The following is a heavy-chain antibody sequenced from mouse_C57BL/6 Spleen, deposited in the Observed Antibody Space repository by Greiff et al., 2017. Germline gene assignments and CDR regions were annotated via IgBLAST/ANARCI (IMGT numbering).Heavy chain of an antibody. J-gene: IGHJ1*03. V-gene: IGHV1-75*01. D-gene: IGHD1-1*01. Sequence: VQLQQSGPELVKPGASVKISCKASGYTFTDYYINWVKQRPGQGLEWIGWIFPGSGSTYYNEKFKGKATLTVDKSSSTAYMLLSSLTSEDSAVYCCARRKGYYGSSPWYFDVWGTGTTVTVSS. CDR2: IFPGSGST. CDR1: GYTFTDYY. CDR3: ARRKGYYGSSPWYFDV.